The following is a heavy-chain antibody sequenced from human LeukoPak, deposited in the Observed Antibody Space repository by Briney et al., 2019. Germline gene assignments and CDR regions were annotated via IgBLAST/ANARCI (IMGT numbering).Heavy chain of an antibody. J-gene: IGHJ4*02. D-gene: IGHD2-15*01. CDR1: GFSLSTSGVG. CDR3: ARRGYNSDSDS. Sequence: SGPTLVKPTQTLTLTCTFSGFSLSTSGVGVGWIRQPPGKALEWLAFIFGDDDKRYNPSLKSRLTITKDASKSQVVLTLTNVDLVDTATYYCARRGYNSDSDSWGQGTLVTVSS. CDR2: IFGDDDK. V-gene: IGHV2-5*02.